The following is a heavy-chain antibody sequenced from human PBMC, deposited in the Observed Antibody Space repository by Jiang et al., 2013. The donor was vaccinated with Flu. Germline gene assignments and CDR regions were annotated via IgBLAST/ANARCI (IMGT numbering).Heavy chain of an antibody. D-gene: IGHD3-16*02. CDR2: IYHSGTT. CDR1: GGSISIINW. J-gene: IGHJ4*02. CDR3: ARRGHWGSYRHAVDY. Sequence: GLVKPSGTLSLTCAVSGGSISIINWWSWVRQPPGKGLEWIGEIYHSGTTNYNPSLKSRVTMSVDKSKNQFSLNLSSVTAADTAVYYCARRGHWGSYRHAVDYWGQGTLVTVSS. V-gene: IGHV4-4*02.